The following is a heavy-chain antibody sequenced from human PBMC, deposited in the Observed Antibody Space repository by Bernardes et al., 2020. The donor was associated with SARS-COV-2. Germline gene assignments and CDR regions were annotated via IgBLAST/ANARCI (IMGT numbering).Heavy chain of an antibody. Sequence: SETLSLTCSVSGGSVSSVDYYWTWIRQRPGEGLEWVGYIYYTGNAYYSPSLKSRVTISLDTSRNQVSLKLRSVTAADTAVYYCARTQTGPLASDYGMDVWGQGTTVTVSS. CDR3: ARTQTGPLASDYGMDV. V-gene: IGHV4-31*03. D-gene: IGHD2-2*01. CDR2: IYYTGNA. J-gene: IGHJ6*02. CDR1: GGSVSSVDYY.